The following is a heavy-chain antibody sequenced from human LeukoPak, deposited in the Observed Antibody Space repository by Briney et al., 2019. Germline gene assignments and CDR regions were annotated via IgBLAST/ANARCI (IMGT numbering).Heavy chain of an antibody. CDR1: GFTFSRHW. D-gene: IGHD3-10*01. CDR3: AKDVLLWFGEGNYFDY. Sequence: GGSLRLSCAASGFTFSRHWMSWARQAPGKGLEWVSAISGSGGSTYYADSVKGRFTISRDNSKNTLYLQMDSLRAEDTAVYYCAKDVLLWFGEGNYFDYWGQGTLVTVSS. CDR2: ISGSGGST. V-gene: IGHV3-23*01. J-gene: IGHJ4*02.